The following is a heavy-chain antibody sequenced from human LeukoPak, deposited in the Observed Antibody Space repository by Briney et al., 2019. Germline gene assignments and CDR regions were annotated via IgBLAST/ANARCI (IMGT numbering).Heavy chain of an antibody. Sequence: ASVKVSCKASGGTFSSYAISWVRQAPGQGLEWMGGIIPIFGTANYAQKFQGRVTITADESTSTAYMELSSLRSEDTAVYYCARVRYNWNPNYYYGMDVWGQGTTVTVSS. CDR2: IIPIFGTA. V-gene: IGHV1-69*13. CDR1: GGTFSSYA. D-gene: IGHD1-20*01. J-gene: IGHJ6*02. CDR3: ARVRYNWNPNYYYGMDV.